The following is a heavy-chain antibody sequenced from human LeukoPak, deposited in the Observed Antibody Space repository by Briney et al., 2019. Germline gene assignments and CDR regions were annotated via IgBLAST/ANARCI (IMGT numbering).Heavy chain of an antibody. J-gene: IGHJ4*02. D-gene: IGHD3-22*01. CDR2: IYISGST. CDR1: GGSISSYY. Sequence: SETLSLTCTVSGGSISSYYWSWIRQPAGKGLEWIGRIYISGSTNYNPSLKSRVTMSVDTSKNQFSLKLSSVTAADTAVYYCARDRYYYDSSGYYGLGRFDYWGQGTLVTVSS. V-gene: IGHV4-4*07. CDR3: ARDRYYYDSSGYYGLGRFDY.